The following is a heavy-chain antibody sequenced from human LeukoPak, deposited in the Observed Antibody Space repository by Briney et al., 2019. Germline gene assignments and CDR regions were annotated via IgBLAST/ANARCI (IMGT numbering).Heavy chain of an antibody. Sequence: PGGPLRLSCAASGFTFSIYAMRWVRQAPGKGLEWVSTITDSGVTTYYADSVKGRFTISRDNSKNMLYLQMNSLRAEDTAVFFCAKDGGDGYDGGSDYWGQGTLVTVSS. CDR3: AKDGGDGYDGGSDY. V-gene: IGHV3-23*01. CDR1: GFTFSIYA. D-gene: IGHD2-21*01. J-gene: IGHJ4*02. CDR2: ITDSGVTT.